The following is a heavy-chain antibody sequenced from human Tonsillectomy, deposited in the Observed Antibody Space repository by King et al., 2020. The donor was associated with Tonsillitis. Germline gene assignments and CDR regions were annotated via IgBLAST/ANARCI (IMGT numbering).Heavy chain of an antibody. CDR2: IWYDGSNK. D-gene: IGHD2-21*01. CDR3: ARDESDHPLRY. J-gene: IGHJ4*02. Sequence: HVQLVESGGGVVQPGRSLRLSCVASEFTFSRYGMYWVRQAPGKGLEWVAVIWYDGSNKDYADSVKGRFTISRDNSKNTLYLQMNSLRAEDTAVYYCARDESDHPLRYWGQGTLVTVSS. CDR1: EFTFSRYG. V-gene: IGHV3-33*01.